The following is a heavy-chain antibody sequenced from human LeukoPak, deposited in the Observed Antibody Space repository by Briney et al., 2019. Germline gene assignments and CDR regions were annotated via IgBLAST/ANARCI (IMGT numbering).Heavy chain of an antibody. J-gene: IGHJ5*02. D-gene: IGHD3-10*01. CDR3: ARGATMVRGVIWYNWFDP. CDR2: IIPIFGTA. CDR1: GGTFNSYA. V-gene: IGHV1-69*13. Sequence: SVKVSCKASGGTFNSYAISWVRQAPGQGLEWMGGIIPIFGTANYAQKFQGRVTITADESTSTAYMELSSLRSEDTAVYYCARGATMVRGVIWYNWFDPWGQGTLVTVSS.